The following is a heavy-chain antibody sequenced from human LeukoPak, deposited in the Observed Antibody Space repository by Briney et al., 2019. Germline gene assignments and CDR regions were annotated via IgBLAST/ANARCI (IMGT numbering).Heavy chain of an antibody. CDR2: ISSSGSTI. Sequence: GGSLRLSCAASGFTFSSYWMSWVRQAPGKGLEWVSYISSSGSTIYYADSVKGRFTISRDNAKNSLYLQMNSLRAEDTAVYYCARGGYSYGYATQHDYWGQGTLVTVSS. CDR1: GFTFSSYW. V-gene: IGHV3-48*04. D-gene: IGHD5-18*01. J-gene: IGHJ4*02. CDR3: ARGGYSYGYATQHDY.